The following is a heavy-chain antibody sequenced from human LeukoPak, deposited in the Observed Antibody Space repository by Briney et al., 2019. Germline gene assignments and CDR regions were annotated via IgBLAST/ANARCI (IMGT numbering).Heavy chain of an antibody. D-gene: IGHD3-9*01. V-gene: IGHV1-18*01. CDR2: ISTYNGNT. Sequence: GSSVKVSCKASGGTFSSYAISWVRQAPGQGLEWMGWISTYNGNTNYAQKLQGRVTMTTDTSTSTAYMELRSLRSDDTAVYYCARATPAAYFDWLWPGQAAPGGYYGMDVWGQGTTVTVSS. CDR3: ARATPAAYFDWLWPGQAAPGGYYGMDV. J-gene: IGHJ6*02. CDR1: GGTFSSYA.